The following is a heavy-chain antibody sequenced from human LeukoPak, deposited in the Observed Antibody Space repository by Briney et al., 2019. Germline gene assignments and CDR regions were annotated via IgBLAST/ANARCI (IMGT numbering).Heavy chain of an antibody. D-gene: IGHD6-25*01. V-gene: IGHV1-8*01. CDR3: ARVPSGGNKFDP. J-gene: IGHJ5*02. CDR2: MNPNSANT. CDR1: GYTFTSYD. Sequence: ASVKVSCKASGYTFTSYDINWVRQAPGQGLEWMGWMNPNSANTGYAQKFQGSVTMTRNTSISTAYMELSSLRSEDTAVYYCARVPSGGNKFDPWGQGTLVTVSS.